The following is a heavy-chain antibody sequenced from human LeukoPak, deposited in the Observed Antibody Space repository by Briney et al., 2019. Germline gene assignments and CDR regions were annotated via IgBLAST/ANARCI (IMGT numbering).Heavy chain of an antibody. CDR2: INSDGINT. Sequence: PGGSLRLSCAASGFTLSNYWMHWVRQAPGKGLVWVSRINSDGINTSYADSVKGRFTISRDNAKNTLNLQMNSLRAEDTAVYYCARDPSNGSGTHYYMDVWGKGTTVTISS. CDR1: GFTLSNYW. CDR3: ARDPSNGSGTHYYMDV. D-gene: IGHD3-10*01. J-gene: IGHJ6*03. V-gene: IGHV3-74*01.